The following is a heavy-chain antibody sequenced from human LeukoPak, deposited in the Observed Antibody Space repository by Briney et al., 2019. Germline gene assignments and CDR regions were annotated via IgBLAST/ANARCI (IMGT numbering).Heavy chain of an antibody. D-gene: IGHD4-11*01. CDR2: ISADGDTT. J-gene: IGHJ5*02. CDR3: AKDGSIS. V-gene: IGHV3-23*01. Sequence: GGSLRLSCAASGFTFTTYAMSWVRQAPGKGLEWVSSISADGDTTYYADSVKGRLTISRGNSKNTVYLQMNSLRAEGTAVYYCAKDGSISWGQGTLVTVSS. CDR1: GFTFTTYA.